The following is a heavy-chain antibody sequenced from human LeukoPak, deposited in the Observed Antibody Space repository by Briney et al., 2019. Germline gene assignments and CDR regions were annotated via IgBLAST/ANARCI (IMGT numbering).Heavy chain of an antibody. J-gene: IGHJ4*02. CDR2: IIHIFGRA. D-gene: IGHD3-22*01. Sequence: SSETVSYKPSRGTFTNYATSWVRRAPGPGLEWIEGIIHIFGRANYEQKFKVRVTLTEDQSTSTAYMEMSSLRSDDTAVYYCASGDGSGSDFDYWGEGTVVTVSS. CDR1: RGTFTNYA. V-gene: IGHV1-69*13. CDR3: ASGDGSGSDFDY.